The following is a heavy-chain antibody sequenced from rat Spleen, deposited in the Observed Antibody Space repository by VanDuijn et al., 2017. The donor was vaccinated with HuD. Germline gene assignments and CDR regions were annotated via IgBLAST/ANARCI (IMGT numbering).Heavy chain of an antibody. J-gene: IGHJ2*01. CDR1: GFSLMDYS. CDR2: MWNSGSA. V-gene: IGHV2S63*01. CDR3: TRDDY. Sequence: EVQLKESGPGLVQPSQTLSLTRTVPGFSLMDYSVHWVRQPPGQGLEWMGVMWNSGSAAYNSALKSRLSISRDTSKSQVFLKMNSLQSEDTAVYYCTRDDYWGQGVMVTVSS.